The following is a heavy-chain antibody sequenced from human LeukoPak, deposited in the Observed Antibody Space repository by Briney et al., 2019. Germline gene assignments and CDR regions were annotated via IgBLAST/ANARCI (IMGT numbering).Heavy chain of an antibody. D-gene: IGHD1-26*01. CDR2: ISGDGGTT. CDR1: GFTFSSYA. CDR3: AKPRGLAIVGAHFDY. J-gene: IGHJ4*02. V-gene: IGHV3-23*01. Sequence: GGSLRLSCAASGFTFSSYAMSWVRQAPGKGLEWVSSISGDGGTTYYADSVKGRFTISRDNSKNTLYLQMNSLRAEDTAVYYCAKPRGLAIVGAHFDYWGQGTLVTASS.